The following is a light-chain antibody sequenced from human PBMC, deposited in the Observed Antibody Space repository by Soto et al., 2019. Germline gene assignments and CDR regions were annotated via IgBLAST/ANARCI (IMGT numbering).Light chain of an antibody. V-gene: IGKV3-20*01. CDR1: QTVSITY. Sequence: VFTQSAGTVSLSPGESATLSCRASQTVSITYLTWYQQKPGQAPRLLIFGASKRATGIPDRFSGSGSGRDFTLTISGLEPEDFAVYYCQQYGSSPLISFGQGTRLEIK. CDR3: QQYGSSPLIS. J-gene: IGKJ5*01. CDR2: GAS.